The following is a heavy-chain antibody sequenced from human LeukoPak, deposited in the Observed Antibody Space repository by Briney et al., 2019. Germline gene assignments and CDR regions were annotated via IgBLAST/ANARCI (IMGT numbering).Heavy chain of an antibody. J-gene: IGHJ6*02. Sequence: GASVKVSCKASGDTFTSYDIKWVRQAPGQGLEWMGWINPNSGATNYAQKFQGRVTMTTDTSISTAYMELSRLRSDDTAVYYCARRTGVSSGWRYYYYYGMDVWGQGTTVTVSS. D-gene: IGHD6-19*01. CDR2: INPNSGAT. V-gene: IGHV1-2*02. CDR1: GDTFTSYD. CDR3: ARRTGVSSGWRYYYYYGMDV.